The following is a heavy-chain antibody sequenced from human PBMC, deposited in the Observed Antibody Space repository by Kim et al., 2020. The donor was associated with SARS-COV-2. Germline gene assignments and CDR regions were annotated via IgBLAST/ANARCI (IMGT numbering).Heavy chain of an antibody. CDR2: VIPQFGSA. V-gene: IGHV1-69*13. D-gene: IGHD2-2*01. Sequence: SVKVSCKASGDTFSGNVISWVRQAPGQGLEWMGGVIPQFGSANYAQKFQGRLSITADDSTNTVYMDLDSLRSDDTAVYYCARTSSITWYRPPDWYFDLWGRGTLITVSS. J-gene: IGHJ2*01. CDR3: ARTSSITWYRPPDWYFDL. CDR1: GDTFSGNV.